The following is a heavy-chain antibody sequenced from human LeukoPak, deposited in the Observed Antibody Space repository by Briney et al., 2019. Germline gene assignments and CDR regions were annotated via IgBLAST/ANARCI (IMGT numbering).Heavy chain of an antibody. CDR3: ARDKGAWFYYYYMDV. CDR2: ISTYNGHT. J-gene: IGHJ6*03. V-gene: IGHV1-18*01. D-gene: IGHD6-19*01. CDR1: GYTFTDYG. Sequence: ASVKVSCKASGYTFTDYGVTWVRQAPGQGLEWVGWISTYNGHTKYAQNLQGRVTMTTDTSTSTAYMELRSLRYDDTAVSYCARDKGAWFYYYYMDVWGKGTTVTVSS.